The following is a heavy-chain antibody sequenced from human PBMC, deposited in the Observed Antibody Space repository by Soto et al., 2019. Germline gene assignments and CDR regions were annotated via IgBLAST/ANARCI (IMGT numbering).Heavy chain of an antibody. D-gene: IGHD6-19*01. J-gene: IGHJ4*02. Sequence: QPHLQESGPGLVKPTETLSLTCNVSGDSIRNSDHYWAWIRQSPGKGLEWIASIYYSGSAHYSPSLKTLVTISVDRSTNQFSLKMTSVTATDTAVYYCARRYANVWYSVFYFDYWGQGALVTVSS. CDR1: GDSIRNSDHY. CDR2: IYYSGSA. V-gene: IGHV4-39*01. CDR3: ARRYANVWYSVFYFDY.